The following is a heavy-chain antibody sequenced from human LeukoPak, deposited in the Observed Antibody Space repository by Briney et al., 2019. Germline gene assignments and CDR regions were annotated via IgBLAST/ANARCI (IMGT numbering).Heavy chain of an antibody. D-gene: IGHD4-17*01. CDR1: GFTFSSYS. V-gene: IGHV3-53*01. CDR3: AREGLATVY. J-gene: IGHJ4*02. Sequence: GGSLRLSCAAYGFTFSSYSMNWVRQAPGKGLEWVSVIYSGGSTYYADSVKGRFTISRDNSKNTLYLQMNSLRAEDTAVYYCAREGLATVYWGQGTLVTVSS. CDR2: IYSGGST.